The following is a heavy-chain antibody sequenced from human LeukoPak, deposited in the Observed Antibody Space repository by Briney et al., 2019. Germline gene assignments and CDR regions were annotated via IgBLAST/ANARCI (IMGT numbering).Heavy chain of an antibody. CDR2: IGTAGDT. CDR1: GFTFSSYD. Sequence: ETGGSLRLSCAASGFTFSSYDMHWVRQATGKGLEWVSAIGTAGDTYYPGSVKGRYTISRENAKNSLYLQMNSLRAGDTAEYYCARALGDGYTRYYYYGMDVWGQGTTVTVSS. J-gene: IGHJ6*02. V-gene: IGHV3-13*01. CDR3: ARALGDGYTRYYYYGMDV. D-gene: IGHD5-24*01.